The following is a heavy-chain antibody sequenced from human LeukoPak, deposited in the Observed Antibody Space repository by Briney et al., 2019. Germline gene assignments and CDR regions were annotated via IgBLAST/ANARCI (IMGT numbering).Heavy chain of an antibody. D-gene: IGHD1-26*01. CDR3: ARLRWQLVGPYFDY. CDR1: GDSIRTYY. V-gene: IGHV4-4*07. Sequence: PSETLSLTCSFSGDSIRTYYWSWIRQSPGKELEWIGHIYSSGNTDYNSSLKSRVTISVDTSKSQFSLRLSSVTATDTAVYYCARLRWQLVGPYFDYWGQGILVTVSS. J-gene: IGHJ4*02. CDR2: IYSSGNT.